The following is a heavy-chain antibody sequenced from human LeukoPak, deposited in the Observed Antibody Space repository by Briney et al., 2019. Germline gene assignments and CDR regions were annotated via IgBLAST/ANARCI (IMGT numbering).Heavy chain of an antibody. CDR2: INPNSGGT. CDR3: ARDRAYYDFWTPGFDP. J-gene: IGHJ5*02. D-gene: IGHD3-3*01. Sequence: ASVKVSCKASGYTFTGYYMHSVRQAPGQGLEWMGWINPNSGGTNYAQKFQGRVTMTRDTSISTAYMELSRLRSDDTAVYYCARDRAYYDFWTPGFDPWGQGTLVTVSS. V-gene: IGHV1-2*02. CDR1: GYTFTGYY.